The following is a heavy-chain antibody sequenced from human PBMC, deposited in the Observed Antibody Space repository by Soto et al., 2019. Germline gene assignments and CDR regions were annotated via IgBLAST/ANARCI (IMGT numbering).Heavy chain of an antibody. J-gene: IGHJ4*02. Sequence: GESLKISCQASGYSLSNFWIAWVRQMPGEGLEWLGISYPDDSDTRYCPSFLGQVTISADKSIKTTYLQWSSLKASDTAIYFCASSVLVTSTMNYFDLWGQGTLVTVS. D-gene: IGHD2-8*02. CDR1: GYSLSNFW. V-gene: IGHV5-51*01. CDR2: SYPDDSDT. CDR3: ASSVLVTSTMNYFDL.